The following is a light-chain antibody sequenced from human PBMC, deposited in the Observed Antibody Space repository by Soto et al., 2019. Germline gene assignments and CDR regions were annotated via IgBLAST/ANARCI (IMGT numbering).Light chain of an antibody. CDR2: SAF. CDR1: QGISNY. V-gene: IGKV1-9*01. CDR3: QQRNSYPIT. Sequence: DIPLTQSPSFLSASVGDRVTISCRASQGISNYLAWYQQKPGKAPKLLIHSAFTLQSGVPSRFSGSGSGTEFTLTISSLQPEDSATYYCQQRNSYPITCGQGTRLEIK. J-gene: IGKJ5*01.